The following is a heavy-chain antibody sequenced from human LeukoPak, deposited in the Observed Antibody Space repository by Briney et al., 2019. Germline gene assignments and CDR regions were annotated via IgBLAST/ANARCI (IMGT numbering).Heavy chain of an antibody. CDR1: GFTFSNYA. CDR3: ARDPSGSSSGWYHFDY. J-gene: IGHJ4*02. CDR2: ISVSGATT. Sequence: GGSLRLSCAASGFTFSNYAMSWVRQTPGKGLDGVSGISVSGATTYYANSVKGRFTISRDNSKNTLNLQMNSLRAEDTAVYYCARDPSGSSSGWYHFDYWGQGSLVTVSS. D-gene: IGHD6-19*01. V-gene: IGHV3-23*01.